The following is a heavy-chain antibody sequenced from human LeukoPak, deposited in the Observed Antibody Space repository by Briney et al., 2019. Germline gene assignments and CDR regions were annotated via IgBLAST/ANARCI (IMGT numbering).Heavy chain of an antibody. CDR3: ARAARHDAFDI. CDR2: IIPIFGTA. J-gene: IGHJ3*02. CDR1: GGTFSSYV. V-gene: IGHV1-69*05. D-gene: IGHD6-6*01. Sequence: ASVKVSCKASGGTFSSYVISWVRQAPGQGLEWMGRIIPIFGTANYAQKFQGRVTITTDESTSTAYMELSSLRSEDTAVYYCARAARHDAFDIWGQGTMVTVSS.